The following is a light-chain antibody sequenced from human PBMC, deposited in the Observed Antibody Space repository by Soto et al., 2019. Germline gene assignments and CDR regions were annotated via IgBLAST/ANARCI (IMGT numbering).Light chain of an antibody. CDR1: QSVSIN. CDR3: QQCKDWPLT. CDR2: GAS. V-gene: IGKV3-15*01. J-gene: IGKJ4*01. Sequence: EIVMTQSPATLFVSPGERATLSCRASQSVSINLAWFQQKPGQAPRLLIYGASTRATGIPARFSGSGSGTEFTLTISSLQSEDFAVYYCQQCKDWPLTFGGGTKV.